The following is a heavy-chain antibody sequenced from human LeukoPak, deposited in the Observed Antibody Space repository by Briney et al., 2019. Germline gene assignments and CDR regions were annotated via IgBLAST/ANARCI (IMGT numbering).Heavy chain of an antibody. Sequence: GGSLRLSCAASGLIFSSYEMNWLRQAPGKGLEWVSCISSSGSTIYYADSVKGRFTISRDNAKNSLYLQMNSLRAEDTAVYYCATSGSDAFDIWGQGTMVTVSS. CDR1: GLIFSSYE. D-gene: IGHD3-10*01. J-gene: IGHJ3*02. CDR3: ATSGSDAFDI. V-gene: IGHV3-48*03. CDR2: ISSSGSTI.